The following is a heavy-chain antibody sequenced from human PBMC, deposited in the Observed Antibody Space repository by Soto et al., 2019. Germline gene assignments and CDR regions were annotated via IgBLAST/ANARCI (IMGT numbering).Heavy chain of an antibody. D-gene: IGHD6-13*01. CDR2: INHSGST. CDR3: ARGFGPYSSSWYRWFDP. CDR1: GGSFSGYY. J-gene: IGHJ5*02. Sequence: PSETLSLTCAVYGGSFSGYYWSWIRQPPGKGLEWIGEINHSGSTNYNPSLKSRVTISVDTSKNQFSLKLSSVTAADTAVYYCARGFGPYSSSWYRWFDPWGQGTLVTVSS. V-gene: IGHV4-34*01.